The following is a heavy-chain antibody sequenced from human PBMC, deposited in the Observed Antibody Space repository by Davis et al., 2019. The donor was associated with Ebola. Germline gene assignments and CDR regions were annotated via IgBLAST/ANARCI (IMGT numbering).Heavy chain of an antibody. CDR1: GFTFSSYW. J-gene: IGHJ4*02. Sequence: GESLKISCAASGFTFSSYWMSWVRQAPGKGLEWVSSISSSSSYIYYADSVKGRFTISRDNAKNSLYLQMNSLRAEDTAVYYCAARYGDYAPIDYWGQGTLVTVSS. CDR2: ISSSSSYI. D-gene: IGHD4-17*01. CDR3: AARYGDYAPIDY. V-gene: IGHV3-21*01.